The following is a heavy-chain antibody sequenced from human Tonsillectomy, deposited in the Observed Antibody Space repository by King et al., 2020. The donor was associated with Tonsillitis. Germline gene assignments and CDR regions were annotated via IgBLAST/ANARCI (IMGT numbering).Heavy chain of an antibody. CDR1: GFTFSSYA. Sequence: VQLVESGGGVVQPGRSLRLSCAASGFTFSSYAMHWVRQAPGKGLEWVAVISYDGSNKYYTDSVKGRFTISRDNSKNTLYLQMNSLGAEDTAVYYCARGGSSGWLGYWGQGTLVTVSS. J-gene: IGHJ4*02. V-gene: IGHV3-30*04. D-gene: IGHD6-19*01. CDR2: ISYDGSNK. CDR3: ARGGSSGWLGY.